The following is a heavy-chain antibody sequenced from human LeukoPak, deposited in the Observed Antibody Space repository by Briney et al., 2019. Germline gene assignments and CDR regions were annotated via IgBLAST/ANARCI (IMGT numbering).Heavy chain of an antibody. J-gene: IGHJ4*02. D-gene: IGHD5-18*01. Sequence: GASVKVSCKASGYTFTSYYMHWVRQTPGQGLEWVGIINPSGARTIYAQKFQGRVSMTRDTSTSTVYMELSSLRSEDTAVYYCARGQDTAMAYVTGSFDYWGQGTLVTVSS. CDR3: ARGQDTAMAYVTGSFDY. CDR1: GYTFTSYY. V-gene: IGHV1-46*01. CDR2: INPSGART.